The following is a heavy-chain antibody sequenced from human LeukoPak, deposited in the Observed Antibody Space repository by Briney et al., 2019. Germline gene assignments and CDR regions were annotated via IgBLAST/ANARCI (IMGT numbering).Heavy chain of an antibody. J-gene: IGHJ4*02. V-gene: IGHV4-59*01. CDR1: GGSISSYY. CDR2: MYYSGST. CDR3: ARRSYSGNFFLDY. D-gene: IGHD1-26*01. Sequence: SETLSLTCTVSGGSISSYYWSWIRQPPGKGLEWIAYMYYSGSTNYNPSLKSRVTISVDTSKNQFSLKLSSVTAADTAVYYCARRSYSGNFFLDYWGLGTLVTVSS.